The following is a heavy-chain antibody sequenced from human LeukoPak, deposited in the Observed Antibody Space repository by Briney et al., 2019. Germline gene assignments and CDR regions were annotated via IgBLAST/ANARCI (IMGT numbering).Heavy chain of an antibody. CDR1: GGSISSYY. CDR2: IYYSGST. D-gene: IGHD4-17*01. CDR3: AREPDYGDYYDYYYGMDV. Sequence: PSETLSLTCTVSGGSISSYYWSWIRQPPGKGLEWIGYIYYSGSTNYNPSLKSRVTISVDTSKNQFSLKLSSETAADTAVYYCAREPDYGDYYDYYYGMDVWGQGTTVTVSS. V-gene: IGHV4-59*01. J-gene: IGHJ6*02.